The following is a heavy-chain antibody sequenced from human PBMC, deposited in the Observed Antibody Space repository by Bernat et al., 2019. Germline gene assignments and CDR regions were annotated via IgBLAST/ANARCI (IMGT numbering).Heavy chain of an antibody. Sequence: QVQLVQSGAEVKKPGSSVKVSCKASGGTFSSYAISWVQQAPGQGLEWRGGIIPIFGTANYAQKFQGRGTITADESTSTAYMELSSLRSEDTAVYYCADGGSGSYYTGEEYYFDYWGQGTLVTVSS. V-gene: IGHV1-69*01. J-gene: IGHJ4*02. CDR3: ADGGSGSYYTGEEYYFDY. CDR2: IIPIFGTA. D-gene: IGHD3-10*01. CDR1: GGTFSSYA.